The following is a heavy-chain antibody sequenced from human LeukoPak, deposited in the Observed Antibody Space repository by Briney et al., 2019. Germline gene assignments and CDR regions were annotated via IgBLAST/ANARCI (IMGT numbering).Heavy chain of an antibody. D-gene: IGHD3-22*01. CDR1: GYTFTSYY. Sequence: ASVKVSCKASGYTFTSYYLYWVRQPPGQGLEWMGVINPSGGSTTSAQKFQGRVTMTRDTSTSTVYMELRSLRPEDTAVYYCARGPGPADDGGGYCFDYWGQGTLVTVSS. V-gene: IGHV1-46*01. CDR3: ARGPGPADDGGGYCFDY. CDR2: INPSGGST. J-gene: IGHJ4*02.